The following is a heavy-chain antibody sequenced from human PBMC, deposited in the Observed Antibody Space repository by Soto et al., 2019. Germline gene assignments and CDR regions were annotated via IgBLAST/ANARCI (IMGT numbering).Heavy chain of an antibody. CDR3: ARLGILPGYPRGFDP. CDR2: IYYIGST. Sequence: SETLSLTCTVSGGSISSSNYYWGWIRQPPGKGLEWIGSIYYIGSTYSNPSLKSRVTISVDTSKNQFSLKLSSVTAADTAVYYCARLGILPGYPRGFDPWDQGTLVTVSS. J-gene: IGHJ5*02. V-gene: IGHV4-39*01. CDR1: GGSISSSNYY. D-gene: IGHD3-9*01.